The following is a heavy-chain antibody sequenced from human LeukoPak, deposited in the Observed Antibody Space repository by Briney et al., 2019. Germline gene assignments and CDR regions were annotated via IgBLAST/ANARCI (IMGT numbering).Heavy chain of an antibody. D-gene: IGHD3-16*01. J-gene: IGHJ6*02. CDR1: GFTFSSCS. V-gene: IGHV3-30*03. CDR2: ISYDGSNK. CDR3: ARAGLSYYGMDV. Sequence: GGSLRLSCAASGFTFSSCSMNWVRQAPGKGLEWVAVISYDGSNKYYADSVKGRFTISRDNSKNTLYLQMNSLRAEDTAVYYCARAGLSYYGMDVWGQGTTVTVSS.